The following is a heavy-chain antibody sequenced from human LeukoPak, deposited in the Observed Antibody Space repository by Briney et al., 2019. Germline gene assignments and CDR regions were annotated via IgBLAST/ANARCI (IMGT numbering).Heavy chain of an antibody. CDR1: GYSFTSHW. CDR3: ARARYCSGGSCYAEY. V-gene: IGHV5-51*01. Sequence: GGSLKISCKGSGYSFTSHWIGWVRQMPGKGLEWMGIVNPDDSDTRYSPSFQGQVTISADKSISTAYLQWSSLKASDTAMYYCARARYCSGGSCYAEYWGQGTLVTVSS. D-gene: IGHD2-15*01. J-gene: IGHJ4*02. CDR2: VNPDDSDT.